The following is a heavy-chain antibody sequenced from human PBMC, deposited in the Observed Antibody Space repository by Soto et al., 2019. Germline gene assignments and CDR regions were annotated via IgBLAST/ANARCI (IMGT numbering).Heavy chain of an antibody. CDR2: ISGSDGST. D-gene: IGHD1-20*01. V-gene: IGHV3-23*01. CDR3: AKDRRYNWNDDSHRFYYYMDV. CDR1: GFSFDRYA. Sequence: EVQLLESGGGLVQPGGSLRLSCAASGFSFDRYAMNWVRQAPGKGLEWVSTISGSDGSTYYADSVKGRFTTSRDNSKNTQFLQLKRRLAEETAVYYCAKDRRYNWNDDSHRFYYYMDVWGKGTRISVSS. J-gene: IGHJ6*03.